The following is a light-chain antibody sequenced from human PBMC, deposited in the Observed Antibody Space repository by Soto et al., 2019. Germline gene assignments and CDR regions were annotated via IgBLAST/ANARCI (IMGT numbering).Light chain of an antibody. V-gene: IGLV1-47*01. CDR2: RNN. CDR1: SSNIGSNY. J-gene: IGLJ2*01. CDR3: AAWDDSLSGRVV. Sequence: QSVLTQPPSASGTPGQRVTISCSGSSSNIGSNYVYWYLQLPGTAPKLLIYRNNQRPSGVPYRCSGSKSGTSASLANSGLRSEDEADYYCAAWDDSLSGRVVFGVGTKLTVL.